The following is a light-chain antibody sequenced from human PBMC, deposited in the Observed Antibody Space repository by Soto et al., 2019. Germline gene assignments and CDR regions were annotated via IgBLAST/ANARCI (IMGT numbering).Light chain of an antibody. Sequence: EIVLTQSPGTLSLSPGERATLSCTASQSLSSPYLAWYQQKPGQAPRLLMYGASNRATGIPDRFSGSGSGTEFTRTISRLEPEDFAVCYCQHYVSSPWTFGQGTKVEVK. CDR2: GAS. J-gene: IGKJ1*01. V-gene: IGKV3-20*01. CDR1: QSLSSPY. CDR3: QHYVSSPWT.